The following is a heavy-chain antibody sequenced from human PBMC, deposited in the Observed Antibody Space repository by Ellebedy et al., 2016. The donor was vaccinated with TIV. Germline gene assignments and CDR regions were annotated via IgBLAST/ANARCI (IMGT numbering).Heavy chain of an antibody. J-gene: IGHJ4*02. CDR1: GDSVSRNSAA. Sequence: SQTLSLTCAISGDSVSRNSAAWNWIRQSPSRGLEWLGRTYYRSKWYNDYAVFVKSRITVNPDTSKNQFSLQLNSVTPDDTAVYYCARAQSYSGRVFDYWGQGTLVTVSS. D-gene: IGHD1-26*01. CDR3: ARAQSYSGRVFDY. V-gene: IGHV6-1*01. CDR2: TYYRSKWYN.